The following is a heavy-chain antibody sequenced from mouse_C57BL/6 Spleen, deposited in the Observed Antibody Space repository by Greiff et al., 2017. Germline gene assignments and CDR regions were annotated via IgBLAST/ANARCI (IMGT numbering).Heavy chain of an antibody. D-gene: IGHD2-4*01. CDR2: INPSNGGT. V-gene: IGHV1-53*01. J-gene: IGHJ1*03. CDR3: ARNYYDYDPNWYVDV. CDR1: GYTFTSYW. Sequence: QVQLQQPGTELVKPGASVKLSCKASGYTFTSYWMHWVKQRPGQGLEWIGNINPSNGGTNYNEKFKSKATLTVDKSSSTAYMQLSSLTSEDSAVYDGARNYYDYDPNWYVDVWGTGTTVTVSS.